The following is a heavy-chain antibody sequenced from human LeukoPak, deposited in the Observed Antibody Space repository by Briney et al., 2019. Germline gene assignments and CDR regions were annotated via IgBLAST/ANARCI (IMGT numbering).Heavy chain of an antibody. V-gene: IGHV4-30-4*01. D-gene: IGHD2-15*01. J-gene: IGHJ6*02. CDR1: GGSISSGDYY. CDR3: ARAPHICSGGSCYYYYGMDV. CDR2: IYYSGST. Sequence: PSQTLSLTCPVSGGSISSGDYYWSWIRQPPGKGLEWIGYIYYSGSTYYNPSLKSRVTISVDTSKNQFSLKMSSVTAADTAVYYCARAPHICSGGSCYYYYGMDVWGQGTTVTVSS.